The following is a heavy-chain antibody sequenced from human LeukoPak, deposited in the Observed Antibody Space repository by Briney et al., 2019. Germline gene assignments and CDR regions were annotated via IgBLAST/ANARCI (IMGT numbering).Heavy chain of an antibody. Sequence: GGSLRLSCAASGFTFSSYSMNWVRQAPGKGLEHVSGISYNGSQTYYGNSVKDRFTISRDNAKNTLYLQVASLRVDDMAVYYCVRDRGASGWYYFDYWGQGTLVTVSA. D-gene: IGHD6-19*01. V-gene: IGHV3-64*01. J-gene: IGHJ4*02. CDR2: ISYNGSQT. CDR1: GFTFSSYS. CDR3: VRDRGASGWYYFDY.